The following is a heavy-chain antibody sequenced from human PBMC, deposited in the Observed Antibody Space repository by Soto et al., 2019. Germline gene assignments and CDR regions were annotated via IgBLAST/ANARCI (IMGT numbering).Heavy chain of an antibody. J-gene: IGHJ3*02. CDR3: ASSGSPYDAFDI. D-gene: IGHD1-26*01. V-gene: IGHV4-34*01. Sequence: TSETLSLTCAVYGGSFSGYYWSWIRQPPGKGLEWIGEINHSGSTNYNPSLKSRVTISVDTSKNQFSLKLSSVTAADTAVYYCASSGSPYDAFDIWGQGTMVTVSS. CDR2: INHSGST. CDR1: GGSFSGYY.